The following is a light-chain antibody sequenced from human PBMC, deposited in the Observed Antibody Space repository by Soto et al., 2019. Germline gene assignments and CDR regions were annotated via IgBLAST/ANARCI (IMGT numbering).Light chain of an antibody. J-gene: IGLJ1*01. V-gene: IGLV2-23*02. CDR2: EVY. CDR3: CSYAGGSTFV. Sequence: QSALTQPASVSGSPGQSITISCTGTASDVGSYNLVSWYQQHPDKAPRLIIYEVYRRPSGVSHRFSGSKSASTASLTISGLQAEDEADYYCCSYAGGSTFVFGSWTKLTVL. CDR1: ASDVGSYNL.